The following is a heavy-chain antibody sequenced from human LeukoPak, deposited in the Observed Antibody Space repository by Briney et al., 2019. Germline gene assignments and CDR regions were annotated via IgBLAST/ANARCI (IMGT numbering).Heavy chain of an antibody. CDR3: AREILQWLVFDY. CDR1: GGSISSYY. J-gene: IGHJ4*02. D-gene: IGHD6-19*01. CDR2: IYYRGST. Sequence: SETLSLTCTVSGGSISSYYWSWIRQPPGKGLEWIGYIYYRGSTNYNPSLKSRVTISVDTSKNQFSLQLNSVTPEDTAVYYCAREILQWLVFDYWGQGTLVTVSS. V-gene: IGHV4-59*12.